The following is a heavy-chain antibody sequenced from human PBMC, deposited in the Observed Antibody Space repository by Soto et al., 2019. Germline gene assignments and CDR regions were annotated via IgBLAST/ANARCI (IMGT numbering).Heavy chain of an antibody. Sequence: GGSLRLSCAASGFTFSSYAMTWVRQSPEKGLEWVSTITSTGSTFYGDTVKGRFTISRDNSKSTLYLQMNSLRAEDTAVYYCAIKRPYYWGQGTLVNVSS. CDR1: GFTFSSYA. CDR3: AIKRPYY. CDR2: ITSTGST. V-gene: IGHV3-23*05. J-gene: IGHJ4*02.